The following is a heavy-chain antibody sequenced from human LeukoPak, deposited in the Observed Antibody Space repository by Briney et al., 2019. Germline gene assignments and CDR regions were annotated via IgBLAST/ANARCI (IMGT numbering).Heavy chain of an antibody. Sequence: SETLSLTCAVYGGSFSGYYWSWIRQPPGKGLEWIGEINHSGSTNYNPSLKSRVTISVDTSKNQFSLKLSSVTAADTAVYYCARLQQQLARVFDYWGQGTLVTVSS. CDR1: GGSFSGYY. CDR3: ARLQQQLARVFDY. V-gene: IGHV4-34*01. CDR2: INHSGST. J-gene: IGHJ4*02. D-gene: IGHD6-13*01.